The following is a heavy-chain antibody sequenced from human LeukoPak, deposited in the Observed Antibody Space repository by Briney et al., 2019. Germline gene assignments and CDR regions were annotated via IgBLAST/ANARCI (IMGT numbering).Heavy chain of an antibody. V-gene: IGHV4-59*01. CDR1: GGSINNYY. CDR2: IYYTGST. D-gene: IGHD6-13*01. J-gene: IGHJ4*02. CDR3: ARGAWYAGY. Sequence: PSETLSLTCTVSGGSINNYYWTWIRQPPGKGLEWIGYIYYTGSTNYNPSLKSRVTISLDTSKNQFSLRLSSVTAADTDMYFCARGAWYAGYWGQGTLVTVSS.